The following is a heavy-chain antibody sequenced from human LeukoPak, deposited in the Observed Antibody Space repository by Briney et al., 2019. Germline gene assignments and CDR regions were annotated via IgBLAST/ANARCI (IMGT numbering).Heavy chain of an antibody. CDR3: AKDAGPQQLVFFDS. CDR1: GFTFSSYW. J-gene: IGHJ4*02. D-gene: IGHD6-6*01. Sequence: PGGSLRLSCAASGFTFSSYWMSWVRQAPGKGLEWVANIKQDGSEKYYVDSVKGRFTISRDNSRSTLYLQMNSLRAEDTAVYYCAKDAGPQQLVFFDSWGQGTLVTVSS. CDR2: IKQDGSEK. V-gene: IGHV3-7*03.